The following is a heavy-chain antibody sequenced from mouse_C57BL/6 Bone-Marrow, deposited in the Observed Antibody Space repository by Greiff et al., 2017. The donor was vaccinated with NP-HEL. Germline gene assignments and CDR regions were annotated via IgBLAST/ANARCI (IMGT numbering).Heavy chain of an antibody. CDR2: IRLKSDNYAT. V-gene: IGHV6-3*01. D-gene: IGHD2-3*01. Sequence: EVKVEESGGGLVQPGGSMKLSCVASGFTFSNYWMNWVRQSPEKGLEWVAQIRLKSDNYATHYAESVKGRFTISRDDSKSSVYLQMNNLRAEDTGIYYCTGQRDGGYWGQGTTLTVSS. CDR3: TGQRDGGY. CDR1: GFTFSNYW. J-gene: IGHJ2*01.